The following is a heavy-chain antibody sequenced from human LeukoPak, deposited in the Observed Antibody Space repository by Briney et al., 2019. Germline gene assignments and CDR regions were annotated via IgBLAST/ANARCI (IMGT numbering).Heavy chain of an antibody. D-gene: IGHD6-13*01. CDR1: GFTFSSYS. V-gene: IGHV3-21*01. CDR3: ARDPSVKGSSWYRGDCFDY. Sequence: GGSLRLSCAASGFTFSSYSMNWVRQAPGKGLEWVSSISSSSSYIYYADSVKGRFTISRDNAKNSLYLQMNSLRAEDTAVYYCARDPSVKGSSWYRGDCFDYWGQGTLVTVSS. J-gene: IGHJ4*02. CDR2: ISSSSSYI.